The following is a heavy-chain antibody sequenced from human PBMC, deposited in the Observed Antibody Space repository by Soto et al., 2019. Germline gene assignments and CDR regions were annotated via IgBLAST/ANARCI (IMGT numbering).Heavy chain of an antibody. D-gene: IGHD1-7*01. V-gene: IGHV1-69*13. CDR1: GGAVSSYA. CDR2: IIPIFGTA. J-gene: IGHJ4*02. Sequence: ASVKVSCKASGGAVSSYAISWVRQAPGQGLEWMGGIIPIFGTANYAQKFQGRVTITADESTSTAYMELSSLRSEDTAVYYCAIMLELGGYFDYWGQGTLVTVSS. CDR3: AIMLELGGYFDY.